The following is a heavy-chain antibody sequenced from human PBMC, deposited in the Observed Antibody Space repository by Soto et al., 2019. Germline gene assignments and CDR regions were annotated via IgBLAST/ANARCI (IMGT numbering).Heavy chain of an antibody. Sequence: QITLKESGPTLVKPTQTLTLTCTFSGFSLSTSGVGVGWIRQPPGKALEWLVLIYWDDDKRYRPSLKSRLTTXKXTXXNQVVLTMTNMDPVDTATYYCARRRGATYGYYFDYWGQGALVTVSS. CDR1: GFSLSTSGVG. V-gene: IGHV2-5*02. D-gene: IGHD3-10*01. CDR3: ARRRGATYGYYFDY. CDR2: IYWDDDK. J-gene: IGHJ4*02.